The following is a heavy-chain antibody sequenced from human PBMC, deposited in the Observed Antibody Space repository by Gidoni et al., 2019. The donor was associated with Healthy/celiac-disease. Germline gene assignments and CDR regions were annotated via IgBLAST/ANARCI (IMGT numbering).Heavy chain of an antibody. D-gene: IGHD1-26*01. J-gene: IGHJ3*02. CDR3: AKDLSGSYTAFDI. CDR2: ISGSGGST. V-gene: IGHV3-23*01. CDR1: GFTFSSDA. Sequence: EVQLLESGGGLVQPGGSLRLSCAASGFTFSSDAMSWVRQAPGKGLDWVSAISGSGGSTYYADSVKGRFTISRDNSKNTLYLQMNSLRAEDTAVYYCAKDLSGSYTAFDIWGQGTMVTVSS.